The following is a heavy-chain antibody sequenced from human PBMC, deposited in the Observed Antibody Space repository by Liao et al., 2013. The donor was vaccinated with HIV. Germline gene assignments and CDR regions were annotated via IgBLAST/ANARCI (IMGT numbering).Heavy chain of an antibody. Sequence: QVQLQESGPGLVKPSETLSLTCAVSGYSISRGYYWGWIRQPPGKGLEWIGSIHESGDTSYNPSLKSRVTISVDTAKNHFSLRVDSVTAADTAVYYCARAEVGDFDSWGQGTLVTVSS. D-gene: IGHD1-26*01. CDR2: IHESGDT. CDR3: ARAEVGDFDS. CDR1: GYSISRGYY. V-gene: IGHV4-38-2*01. J-gene: IGHJ4*02.